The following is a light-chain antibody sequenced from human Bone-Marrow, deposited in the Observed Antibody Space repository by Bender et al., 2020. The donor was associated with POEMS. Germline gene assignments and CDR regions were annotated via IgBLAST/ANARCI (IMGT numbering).Light chain of an antibody. V-gene: IGLV2-14*02. CDR1: SRDVGSSNL. Sequence: QSALTQPASISGSPGQAITISCTGTSRDVGSSNLVSWYQQYPGRAPKLILYDVNKRPSGVPHRFSGSKSGYTASLTISGLQAEDEADYYCSSYRRDSTLVFGGGTTVTVL. CDR3: SSYRRDSTLV. J-gene: IGLJ3*02. CDR2: DVN.